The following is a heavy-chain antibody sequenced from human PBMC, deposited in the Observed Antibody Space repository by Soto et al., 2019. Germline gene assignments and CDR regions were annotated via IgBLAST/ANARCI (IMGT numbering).Heavy chain of an antibody. D-gene: IGHD6-13*01. CDR3: ARGGGSSVEGFDY. CDR2: IWYDGSNK. V-gene: IGHV3-33*01. CDR1: GFTFSSYG. Sequence: QVQLVESGGGVVQPGRSLRLSCAASGFTFSSYGMHWVRQAPGKGLEWVAVIWYDGSNKYYADSVKGRFTISRDNSKNTVYLQMNSLRAEDTAVYYCARGGGSSVEGFDYWGQGTLVTVSS. J-gene: IGHJ4*02.